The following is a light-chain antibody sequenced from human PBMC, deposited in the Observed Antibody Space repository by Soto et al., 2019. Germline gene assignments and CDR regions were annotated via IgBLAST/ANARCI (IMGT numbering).Light chain of an antibody. CDR3: QLYGSSPQWT. CDR2: GAS. Sequence: EIVLTQSPGTLSLSPGERATLSCRASQSVSSSYLAGYQQKHHRAPRLLIYGASSRATGILARFSGSGSGTDFILTISRLEPEDFAVYYCQLYGSSPQWTFGQGTKVEIK. CDR1: QSVSSSY. J-gene: IGKJ1*01. V-gene: IGKV3-20*01.